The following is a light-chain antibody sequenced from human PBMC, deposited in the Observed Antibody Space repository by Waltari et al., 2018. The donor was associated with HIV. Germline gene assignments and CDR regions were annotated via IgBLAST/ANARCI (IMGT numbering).Light chain of an antibody. CDR2: DVT. Sequence: QSALTQPASVSGSRGQSITISCTGTSSDVGGYNSVSLYQQHPGKAPKLMIYDVTNRPSGVSNRFSGSKSGNTASLTISGLLADDEADYYCCSCSVTNSLWVFGGGTKVTVV. J-gene: IGLJ3*02. CDR3: CSCSVTNSLWV. CDR1: SSDVGGYNS. V-gene: IGLV2-14*03.